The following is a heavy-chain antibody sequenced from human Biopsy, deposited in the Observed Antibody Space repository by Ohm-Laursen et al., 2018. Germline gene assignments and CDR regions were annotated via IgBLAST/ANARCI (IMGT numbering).Heavy chain of an antibody. CDR3: ARVEAGTYDALDI. CDR2: IYYSGGT. Sequence: GALSLTCSVSGGSMTGYEWSWIRLAPGKGLEWIGYIYYSGGTKYNPSLASRVTFSVDMSKSQFSLKLYSVTAADTAVYYCARVEAGTYDALDIWGQGTLVAVS. J-gene: IGHJ3*02. V-gene: IGHV4-59*01. D-gene: IGHD1-26*01. CDR1: GGSMTGYE.